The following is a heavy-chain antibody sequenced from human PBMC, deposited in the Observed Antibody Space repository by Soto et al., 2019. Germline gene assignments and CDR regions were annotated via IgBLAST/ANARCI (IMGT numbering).Heavy chain of an antibody. D-gene: IGHD2-21*01. V-gene: IGHV3-21*01. CDR2: ISSSSSYI. CDR1: GFTFSSYS. J-gene: IGHJ1*01. Sequence: GGSLRLSCAASGFTFSSYSMNWVRQAPGKGLEWVSSISSSSSYIYYADSVKGRFTISRDNAKNSLYLQMNSLRAEDTAVYYCARGGQRDDLFLVQHWGQGTLVTVSS. CDR3: ARGGQRDDLFLVQH.